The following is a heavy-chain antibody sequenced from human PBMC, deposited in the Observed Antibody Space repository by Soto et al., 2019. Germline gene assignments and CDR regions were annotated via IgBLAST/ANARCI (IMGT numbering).Heavy chain of an antibody. CDR2: IWYDGSNK. CDR3: ARGEFTDTYYYYYGMDV. D-gene: IGHD3-10*01. V-gene: IGHV3-33*01. CDR1: GFTFSSYG. Sequence: PGGSLRLSCAASGFTFSSYGMHWVRQAPGKGLEWVAVIWYDGSNKYYADSVKGRFTISRDNSKNTLYLQMNSLRAEDTAVYYCARGEFTDTYYYYYGMDVWGQGTTVTVSS. J-gene: IGHJ6*02.